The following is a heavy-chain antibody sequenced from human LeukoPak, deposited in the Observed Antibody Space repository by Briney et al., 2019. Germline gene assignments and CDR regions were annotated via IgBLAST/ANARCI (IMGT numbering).Heavy chain of an antibody. CDR1: GFTFDDYA. J-gene: IGHJ3*02. CDR2: ISWNSGSI. V-gene: IGHV3-9*01. D-gene: IGHD2-2*01. Sequence: GGSLRLSCAASGFTFDDYAMHWVRQAPGKGLEWVSGISWNSGSIGYADSVKGRFTISRDNAKNSLYLQMNSLRAEDTALYHCAKDSEEGYCSSTSCSLGAFDIWGQGTMVTVSS. CDR3: AKDSEEGYCSSTSCSLGAFDI.